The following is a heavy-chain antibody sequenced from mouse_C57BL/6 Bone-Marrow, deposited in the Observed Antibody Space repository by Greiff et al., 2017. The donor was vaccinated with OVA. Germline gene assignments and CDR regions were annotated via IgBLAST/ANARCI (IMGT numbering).Heavy chain of an antibody. CDR1: GYTFTSYW. CDR3: ARERAYDYDDY. Sequence: QVQLQQPGAELVRPGTSVKLSCKASGYTFTSYWMHWVKQRPGQGLEWIGVIDPSDSYTNYNQKFKGKATLTVDTSSSTAYMQLSSLTSEDSAVYYCARERAYDYDDYWGKGTTLTVSS. CDR2: IDPSDSYT. J-gene: IGHJ2*01. V-gene: IGHV1-59*01. D-gene: IGHD2-4*01.